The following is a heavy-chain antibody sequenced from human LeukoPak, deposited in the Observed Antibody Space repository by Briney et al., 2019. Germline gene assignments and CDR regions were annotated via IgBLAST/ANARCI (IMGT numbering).Heavy chain of an antibody. CDR3: ASHRSDDSSGYHDY. Sequence: ASVKVSCKASGYTFTSYGISWVRQAPGQGLEWMGRISAYNGNTNYAQKLQGRVTMTTDTSTSTAYMELRSLRSDDTAVYYCASHRSDDSSGYHDYWGQGTLVTVSS. V-gene: IGHV1-18*01. D-gene: IGHD3-22*01. CDR1: GYTFTSYG. J-gene: IGHJ4*02. CDR2: ISAYNGNT.